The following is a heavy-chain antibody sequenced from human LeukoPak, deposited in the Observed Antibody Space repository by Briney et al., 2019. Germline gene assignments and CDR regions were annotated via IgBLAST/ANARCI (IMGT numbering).Heavy chain of an antibody. CDR3: AREGYGSGSWREWFDP. D-gene: IGHD3-10*01. V-gene: IGHV3-74*01. CDR2: INTDGSST. Sequence: GGSLRLSCAASGFTFSSYWMHWVRQAPGKGLVWVSGINTDGSSTNYADSVKGRFTISRDNAKKSLYLQMNSLRDEDTAVYYCAREGYGSGSWREWFDPWGQGTLVTVSS. CDR1: GFTFSSYW. J-gene: IGHJ5*02.